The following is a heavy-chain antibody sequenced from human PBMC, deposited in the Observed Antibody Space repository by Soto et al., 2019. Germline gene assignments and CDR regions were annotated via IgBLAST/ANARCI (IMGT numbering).Heavy chain of an antibody. Sequence: VQLVQSGAEVKKPGATVKISCKVSGYTFIDYFVHWVQQAPGKGLEWMGWINPETGGTSYAQKFQGRVTLSRDTAINTAYLELSRLRFDDAAVYFCARERYQVISDGMDVWGQGTTVTVSS. CDR2: INPETGGT. D-gene: IGHD2-2*01. CDR1: GYTFIDYF. V-gene: IGHV1-2*02. CDR3: ARERYQVISDGMDV. J-gene: IGHJ6*02.